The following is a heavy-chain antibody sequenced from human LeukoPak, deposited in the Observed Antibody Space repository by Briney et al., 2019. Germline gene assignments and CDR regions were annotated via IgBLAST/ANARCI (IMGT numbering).Heavy chain of an antibody. V-gene: IGHV1-8*03. CDR1: GGTFSSYA. Sequence: GASVKVSCKASGGTFSSYAISWVRQATGQGLEWMGWMNPNSGNTGYAQKFQGRVTITRNTSISTAYMELSSLRSEDTAVYYCARESPGAIFGVVIIPVRTLDYWGQGTLVTVSS. J-gene: IGHJ4*02. CDR2: MNPNSGNT. D-gene: IGHD3-3*01. CDR3: ARESPGAIFGVVIIPVRTLDY.